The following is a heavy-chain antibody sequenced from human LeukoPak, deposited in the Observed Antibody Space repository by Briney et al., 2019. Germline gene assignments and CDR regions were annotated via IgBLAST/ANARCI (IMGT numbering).Heavy chain of an antibody. CDR3: AKDAYRYYDSSDYYRPYYFDY. J-gene: IGHJ4*02. Sequence: GGSLRLSCSVSGFTFTSYPMTWVRQAPGKGLEWVSSVSGSAGRTYYADSVKGRFTISRDNSKNTLYLQMNSLRAEDTAVYYCAKDAYRYYDSSDYYRPYYFDYWGQGTRVTVSS. D-gene: IGHD3-22*01. CDR2: VSGSAGRT. V-gene: IGHV3-23*01. CDR1: GFTFTSYP.